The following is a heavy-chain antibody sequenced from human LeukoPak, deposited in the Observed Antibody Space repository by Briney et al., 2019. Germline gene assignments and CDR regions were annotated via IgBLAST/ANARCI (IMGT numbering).Heavy chain of an antibody. CDR1: GGTFSSYA. CDR3: ATVWFGELFFAY. V-gene: IGHV1-69*06. D-gene: IGHD3-10*01. Sequence: GASVKVSCKASGGTFSSYAISWVRQAPGQGLEWMGGIIPIFGTANYAQKFQGRVTMTEDTSTDTAYMELSSLRSEDTAVYYCATVWFGELFFAYWGQGTLVTVSS. J-gene: IGHJ4*02. CDR2: IIPIFGTA.